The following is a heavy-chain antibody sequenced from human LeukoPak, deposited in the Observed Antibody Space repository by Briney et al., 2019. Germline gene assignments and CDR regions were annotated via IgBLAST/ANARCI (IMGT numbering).Heavy chain of an antibody. CDR2: IDKKDNFYAT. CDR3: TRDSGTYNWLDP. CDR1: GFTFSGSA. Sequence: GGSLRLSSAASGFTFSGSAIHWVRQSSGKGLEWVGHIDKKDNFYATTSAASVTGRFTISRDESKNTAYLQMNSLKTEDTALCYCTRDSGTYNWLDPWGQGTLVTVSS. J-gene: IGHJ5*02. D-gene: IGHD1-26*01. V-gene: IGHV3-73*01.